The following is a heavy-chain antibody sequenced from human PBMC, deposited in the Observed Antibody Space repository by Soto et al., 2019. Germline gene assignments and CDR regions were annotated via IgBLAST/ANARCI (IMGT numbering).Heavy chain of an antibody. D-gene: IGHD6-19*01. CDR2: IWYDGSNK. J-gene: IGHJ4*02. Sequence: QVQLVESGGGVVQPGRSLRLSCAASGFTFSSYGMHWVRQAPGKGLEWVAVIWYDGSNKYYADSVKGRFTISRDNSKNTLYLQMKSLRAEDTAVYYCARVYSSGWPSPFDYWGQGTLVTVPS. CDR3: ARVYSSGWPSPFDY. CDR1: GFTFSSYG. V-gene: IGHV3-33*01.